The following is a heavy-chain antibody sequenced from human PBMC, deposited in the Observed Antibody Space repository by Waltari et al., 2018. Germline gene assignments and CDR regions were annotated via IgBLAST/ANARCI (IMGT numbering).Heavy chain of an antibody. CDR3: ARSYSRGVIPPFFDY. V-gene: IGHV4-31*03. J-gene: IGHJ4*02. D-gene: IGHD3-10*01. CDR2: FYYSGST. Sequence: QVQLRESGPGLVKPSQTLSLTCTVSGGSISSDGYSCSWISQHPGNGLEWIGYFYYSGSTYYNPSLKSRFIISADTSKNEFSLKLSSVTAADTAVYYCARSYSRGVIPPFFDYWGQGTLVTVSS. CDR1: GGSISSDGYS.